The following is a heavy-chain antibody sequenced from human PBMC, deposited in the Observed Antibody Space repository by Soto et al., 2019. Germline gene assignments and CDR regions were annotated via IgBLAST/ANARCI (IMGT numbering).Heavy chain of an antibody. CDR1: GGSISSGGYS. CDR3: PIFTIPASSGYYYPFDS. CDR2: IYHSGST. D-gene: IGHD3-22*01. J-gene: IGHJ4*02. V-gene: IGHV4-30-2*01. Sequence: SETLSLTCAVSGGSISSGGYSWSWIRQPPGKGLEWIGYIYHSGSTYYNPSLKSRVTISIDRSKNQFSLKLSSVTAADTAVYYCPIFTIPASSGYYYPFDSWGKETRVTVS.